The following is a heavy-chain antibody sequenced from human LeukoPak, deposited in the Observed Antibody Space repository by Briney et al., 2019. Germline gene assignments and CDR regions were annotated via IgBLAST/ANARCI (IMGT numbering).Heavy chain of an antibody. V-gene: IGHV3-66*01. CDR2: IYSGGST. D-gene: IGHD3-22*01. Sequence: GGSLRLSCAASGFTVSSNYMSWVRQAPGKGLEWVSVIYSGGSTYYADSVKGRFTISRDNSKNTLYLQMNSLRAEDTAVYYCARGRRYYYDSSGFDYWGQGTLVTVSS. CDR1: GFTVSSNY. CDR3: ARGRRYYYDSSGFDY. J-gene: IGHJ4*02.